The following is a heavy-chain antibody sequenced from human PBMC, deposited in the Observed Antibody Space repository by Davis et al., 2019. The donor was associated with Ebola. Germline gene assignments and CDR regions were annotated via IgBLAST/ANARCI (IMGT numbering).Heavy chain of an antibody. CDR2: ISGSVGNT. V-gene: IGHV3-23*01. D-gene: IGHD6-6*01. CDR3: AKGGSSSGRGGYFDY. Sequence: GESLKISCAASGFTFSSNAMSWVRQAPGKGLEWVSGISGSVGNTYYADSVKGRFTISRDNSKNTLYLQMNSLRAEDTAVYYCAKGGSSSGRGGYFDYWGQGTLVTVSS. CDR1: GFTFSSNA. J-gene: IGHJ4*02.